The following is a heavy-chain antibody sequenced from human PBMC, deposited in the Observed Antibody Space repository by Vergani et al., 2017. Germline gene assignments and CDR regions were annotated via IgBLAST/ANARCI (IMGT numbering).Heavy chain of an antibody. V-gene: IGHV4-59*01. CDR3: ARSHSIYDFWSGYRYDAFDI. J-gene: IGHJ3*02. Sequence: QVQLQESGPGLVKPSETLSLTCTVSGGSISSYYWSWIRQPPGKGLEWIGYIYYSGSTNYNPSLKSRVTISVDTSKNQFSLKLSSVTAADTAVYYCARSHSIYDFWSGYRYDAFDIWGQGTMVTVSS. CDR1: GGSISSYY. CDR2: IYYSGST. D-gene: IGHD3-3*01.